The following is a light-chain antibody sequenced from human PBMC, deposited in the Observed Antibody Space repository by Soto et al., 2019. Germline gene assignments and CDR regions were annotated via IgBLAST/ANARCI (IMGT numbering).Light chain of an antibody. CDR3: QQYDSWPRT. V-gene: IGKV3-20*01. CDR1: QSISSNY. Sequence: EIVLTQSPGTLSLSPGERATLSCRASQSISSNYLAWYQQKPGQAPRLLIYSASSRATGIPDRFSGSGSGTHFTLTISRLEPEDCAVYYCQQYDSWPRTFGQGTRLEIK. CDR2: SAS. J-gene: IGKJ5*01.